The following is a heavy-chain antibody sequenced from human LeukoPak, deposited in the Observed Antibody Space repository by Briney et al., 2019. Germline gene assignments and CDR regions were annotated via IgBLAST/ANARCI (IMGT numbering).Heavy chain of an antibody. V-gene: IGHV3-23*01. D-gene: IGHD6-13*01. CDR1: GFTFSNYA. Sequence: GGSLRLSCAASGFTFSNYAMNWVRQAPGKGLEWVSSISGSGDSTYHADSVKGRFTISRDNSKNTLYLQMHSLRAEDTAVYYCAKGIGGQIAAANRWGQGILVTVSS. J-gene: IGHJ4*02. CDR3: AKGIGGQIAAANR. CDR2: ISGSGDST.